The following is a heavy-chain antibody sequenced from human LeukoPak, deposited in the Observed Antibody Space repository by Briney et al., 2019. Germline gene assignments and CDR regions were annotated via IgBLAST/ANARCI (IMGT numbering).Heavy chain of an antibody. Sequence: PGGSLRLSCAASGFTFSSYSMNWVRQAPGKGLEWVSSISSSSSYIYYADSVKGRFTISRDNAKNSLYLQMNSLRAEGTAVYYCARDSGYCSSTNPICYGMDVWGQGTTVTVSS. CDR3: ARDSGYCSSTNPICYGMDV. J-gene: IGHJ6*02. V-gene: IGHV3-21*01. CDR2: ISSSSSYI. CDR1: GFTFSSYS. D-gene: IGHD2-2*01.